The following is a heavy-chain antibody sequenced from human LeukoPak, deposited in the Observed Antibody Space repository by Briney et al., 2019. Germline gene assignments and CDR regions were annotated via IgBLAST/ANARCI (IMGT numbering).Heavy chain of an antibody. D-gene: IGHD6-19*01. CDR1: GFNFSNYG. V-gene: IGHV3-30*02. Sequence: PGGSLRLSCAASGFNFSNYGMHWVRQAPGKGLEWVAFIRYDGSNKYYADYEKGRFTISKDNSKNTPDLQMNSLRAEDTAEYDCAKDRVGDSSGWYSLDYWGQGTLVTVSS. J-gene: IGHJ4*02. CDR3: AKDRVGDSSGWYSLDY. CDR2: IRYDGSNK.